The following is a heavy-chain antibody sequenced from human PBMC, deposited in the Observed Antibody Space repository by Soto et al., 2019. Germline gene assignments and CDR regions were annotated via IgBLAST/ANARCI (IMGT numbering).Heavy chain of an antibody. V-gene: IGHV4-61*01. Sequence: ETLSLTCPVSGGSFKSGSYSWSWIRQPPGKGLEWIGYVYHTGRTSYNPSLKSRVSISMDTSKNQFSLNLDSVTAADTAVYFCARDFAYFDSWGQGTMVTVS. CDR2: VYHTGRT. J-gene: IGHJ4*02. CDR1: GGSFKSGSYS. CDR3: ARDFAYFDS. D-gene: IGHD3-3*01.